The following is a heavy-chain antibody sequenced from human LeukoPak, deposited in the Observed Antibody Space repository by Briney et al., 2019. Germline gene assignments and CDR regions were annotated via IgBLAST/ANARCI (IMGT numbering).Heavy chain of an antibody. CDR2: ISSNGGST. CDR1: EFTFSSYA. D-gene: IGHD6-13*01. Sequence: GGSLRLSCAASEFTFSSYAMHWVRQAPGKGLEYVSAISSNGGSTYYANSVKGRFTISRDNSKNTLYLQMGSLRAEDMAVYYCARDRGGEQQLFTFDYWGQGTLVTVSS. CDR3: ARDRGGEQQLFTFDY. V-gene: IGHV3-64*01. J-gene: IGHJ4*02.